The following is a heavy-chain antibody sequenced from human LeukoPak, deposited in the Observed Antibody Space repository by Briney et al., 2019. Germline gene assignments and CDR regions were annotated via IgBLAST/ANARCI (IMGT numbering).Heavy chain of an antibody. CDR2: IIPILGIA. V-gene: IGHV1-69*04. CDR1: GGTFSSYA. D-gene: IGHD1-1*01. CDR3: ARRREMATTPAAFDI. Sequence: ASVKASCKASGGTFSSYAISWVRQAPGQGLEWMGRIIPILGIANYAQKFQGRVTITADKSTSTAYMELSSLRSEDTAVYYCARRREMATTPAAFDIWGQGTMVTVSS. J-gene: IGHJ3*02.